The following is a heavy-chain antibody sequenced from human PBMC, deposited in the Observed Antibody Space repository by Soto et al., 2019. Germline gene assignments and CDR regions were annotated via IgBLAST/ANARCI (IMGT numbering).Heavy chain of an antibody. CDR2: ISYDGSNK. CDR3: AKRASRDYGDYGMDV. CDR1: GFTFSSYG. Sequence: GGSLRLSCAASGFTFSSYGMHWVRQAPGKGLEWVAVISYDGSNKYYADSVKGRFTISRDNSKNTLYLQMNSLRAEDTAVYYCAKRASRDYGDYGMDVWGQGTTVTV. D-gene: IGHD4-17*01. V-gene: IGHV3-30*18. J-gene: IGHJ6*02.